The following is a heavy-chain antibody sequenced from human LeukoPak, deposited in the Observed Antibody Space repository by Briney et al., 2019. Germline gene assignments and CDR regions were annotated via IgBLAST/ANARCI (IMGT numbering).Heavy chain of an antibody. CDR2: VYDSGST. J-gene: IGHJ4*02. CDR1: GGSTSSYY. Sequence: SETLSLTCTVSGGSTSSYYWSWIRQPPGKGLECIGYVYDSGSTNYNPSLKSRVTISIDTSRNQFSLKMTSVTASDTAVYYCARHGGSYSFDYWGQGTLVTVSS. V-gene: IGHV4-59*08. CDR3: ARHGGSYSFDY. D-gene: IGHD1-26*01.